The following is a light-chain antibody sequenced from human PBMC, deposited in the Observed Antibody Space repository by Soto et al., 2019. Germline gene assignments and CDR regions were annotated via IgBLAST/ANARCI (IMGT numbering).Light chain of an antibody. CDR1: QDISSS. CDR2: AAS. J-gene: IGKJ4*01. V-gene: IGKV1D-12*01. Sequence: DIQMTQSPSSVSASVGDRVTITCRASQDISSSLAWYQQKPGKAPQLLIYAASSLQSGVPSRFSGSGSGTDFTFTISSLQPEDFATYYCQQANSFPLTLGGGTKVDIK. CDR3: QQANSFPLT.